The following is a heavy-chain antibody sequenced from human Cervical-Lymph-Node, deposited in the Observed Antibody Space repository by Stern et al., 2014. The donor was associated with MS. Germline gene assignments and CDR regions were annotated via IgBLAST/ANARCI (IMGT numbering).Heavy chain of an antibody. Sequence: EVQLVQSGAEVKKPGESLKISCKGSGYSFTSYWIGWVRQMPGKGLEWMGVIYPGDSDTRYSPSFQGQVTISADKSISTAYLQWSSLKASDTAMYYCARQSEVFWSGALFDYWGQGTLVTVSS. V-gene: IGHV5-51*01. CDR3: ARQSEVFWSGALFDY. J-gene: IGHJ4*02. D-gene: IGHD3-3*01. CDR2: IYPGDSDT. CDR1: GYSFTSYW.